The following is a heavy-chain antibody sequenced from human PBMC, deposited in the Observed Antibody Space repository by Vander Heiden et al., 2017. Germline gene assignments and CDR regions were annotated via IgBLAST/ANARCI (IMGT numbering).Heavy chain of an antibody. V-gene: IGHV1-2*02. CDR2: INPNSGGT. J-gene: IGHJ4*02. CDR3: ARDFYRPGY. CDR1: GYTFTDYY. Sequence: QVQLVQSGAEVKKPGASVKVSCKASGYTFTDYYMHWVRQAPGQGLEWMGWINPNSGGTKDAQKFQGRVTMTRDTAIRTAYMEMSSLISDDTAVYYCARDFYRPGYWGQGTLVTVSS.